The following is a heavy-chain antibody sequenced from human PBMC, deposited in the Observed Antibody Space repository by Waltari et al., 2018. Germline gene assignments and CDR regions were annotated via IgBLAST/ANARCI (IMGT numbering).Heavy chain of an antibody. J-gene: IGHJ2*01. D-gene: IGHD3-16*01. CDR2: IWFDGTNK. Sequence: VESGGGVVQSGRSLRLSCAASGLTFSSYGMHWVRQAPDKGLEWVANIWFDGTNKYYIDSVKGRFTISRDNSKSTLYLQMDSLRVEDTALYYCMRDKITPGVRGANWYFDLWGRGTLVRVSS. V-gene: IGHV3-33*01. CDR3: MRDKITPGVRGANWYFDL. CDR1: GLTFSSYG.